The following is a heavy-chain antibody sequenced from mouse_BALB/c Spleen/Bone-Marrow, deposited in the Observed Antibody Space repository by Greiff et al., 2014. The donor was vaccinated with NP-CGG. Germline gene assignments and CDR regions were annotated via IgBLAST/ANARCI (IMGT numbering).Heavy chain of an antibody. V-gene: IGHV7-3*02. D-gene: IGHD5-1*01. J-gene: IGHJ2*01. CDR3: ARDYSGYFDF. CDR1: GFTLTDYF. Sequence: VQLQQSGGGLVQPGGSLRLSCATSGFTLTDYFMTWVRQPPGKALEWLGFIRNKANGYTTEYNPSVEGRFTISRDTSQGILYLQMNTLRAEDSAIYFCARDYSGYFDFWGQGTTLTVSS. CDR2: IRNKANGYTT.